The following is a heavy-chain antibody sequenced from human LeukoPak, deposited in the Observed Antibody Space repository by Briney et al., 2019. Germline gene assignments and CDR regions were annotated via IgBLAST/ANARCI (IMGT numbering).Heavy chain of an antibody. Sequence: GGSLRLSCAASGFTFSSYAMSWVRQAPGKGLEWVSAISGSGGSTYYADSVKGRFTISRDHSKNTLYLQMNSLRAEDTAVYYCAKSEYLTVLLWFGESWGQGTLVTVSS. CDR1: GFTFSSYA. D-gene: IGHD3-10*01. J-gene: IGHJ4*02. CDR2: ISGSGGST. V-gene: IGHV3-23*01. CDR3: AKSEYLTVLLWFGES.